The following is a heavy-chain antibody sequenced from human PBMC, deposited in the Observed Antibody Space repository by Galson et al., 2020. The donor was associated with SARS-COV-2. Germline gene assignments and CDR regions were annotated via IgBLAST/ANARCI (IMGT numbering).Heavy chain of an antibody. CDR1: GFTFSDCA. CDR3: AREGESGIIAAPMDY. CDR2: IWYNGRND. J-gene: IGHJ4*02. D-gene: IGHD2-2*01. V-gene: IGHV3-33*01. Sequence: LSLTCAASGFTFSDCAMHWVRQAPGKGLEWVAVIWYNGRNDYYADSVKGRFTISRDNSKNTMYLQMNSLRVEDTAVYYCAREGESGIIAAPMDYWGQGTLVTVSS.